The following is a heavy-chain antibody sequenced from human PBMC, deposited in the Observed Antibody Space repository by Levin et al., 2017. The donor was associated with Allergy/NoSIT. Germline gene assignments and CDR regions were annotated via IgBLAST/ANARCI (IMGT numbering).Heavy chain of an antibody. CDR3: ARILIAAAGSYFDY. J-gene: IGHJ4*02. D-gene: IGHD6-13*01. V-gene: IGHV3-30-3*01. Sequence: GGSLRLSCAASGFTFSSYAMHWVRQAPGKGLEWVAVISYDGSNKYYADSVKGRFTISRDNSKNTLYLQMNSLRAEDTAVYYCARILIAAAGSYFDYWGQGTLVTVSS. CDR1: GFTFSSYA. CDR2: ISYDGSNK.